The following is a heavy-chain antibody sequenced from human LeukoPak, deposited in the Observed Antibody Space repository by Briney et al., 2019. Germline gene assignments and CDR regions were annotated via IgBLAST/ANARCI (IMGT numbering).Heavy chain of an antibody. CDR1: GYTFTSYD. Sequence: ASVKVSCKASGYTFTSYDFNWVRQATGQRPEWMGWMSPNSGDTGYAQKFQDRVTMTRNTSISTAYMELSSLRSDDTAVYYCARTPFVVTVAYNWFDPWGQGTLVTVAS. V-gene: IGHV1-8*01. D-gene: IGHD2-15*01. CDR3: ARTPFVVTVAYNWFDP. J-gene: IGHJ5*02. CDR2: MSPNSGDT.